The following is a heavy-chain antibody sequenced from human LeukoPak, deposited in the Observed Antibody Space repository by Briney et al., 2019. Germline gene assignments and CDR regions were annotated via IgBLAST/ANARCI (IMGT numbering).Heavy chain of an antibody. V-gene: IGHV4-34*01. CDR3: ASVKAVAATGNWFDP. CDR1: GGSFSGYY. J-gene: IGHJ5*02. Sequence: SETLSLTCAVYGGSFSGYYWSWIRQPPGKGLEWIGEINHSGSTNYNPSLKSRVTISVDTSKNQFSLKLSSVTAADTAVYYCASVKAVAATGNWFDPWGQGTLVTVSS. CDR2: INHSGST. D-gene: IGHD6-19*01.